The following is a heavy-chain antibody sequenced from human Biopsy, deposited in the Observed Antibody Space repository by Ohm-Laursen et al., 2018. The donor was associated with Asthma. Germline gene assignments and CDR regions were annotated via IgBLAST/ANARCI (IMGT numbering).Heavy chain of an antibody. J-gene: IGHJ1*01. Sequence: SLRLSCAASGFTFGDYWMSWVRQVPGKGPEWVANIQHDGSEKNHVDSLKGRFTISRDNAKNSLYLQMNSLRAEDTAVYYCARTFHFWSPYHAEHYQLWGQGTLVTVSS. V-gene: IGHV3-7*01. CDR1: GFTFGDYW. D-gene: IGHD3-3*02. CDR3: ARTFHFWSPYHAEHYQL. CDR2: IQHDGSEK.